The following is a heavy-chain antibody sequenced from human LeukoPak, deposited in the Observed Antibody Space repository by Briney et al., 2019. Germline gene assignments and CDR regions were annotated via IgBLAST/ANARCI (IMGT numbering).Heavy chain of an antibody. V-gene: IGHV4-34*01. CDR3: ARTQLGTKASNDY. D-gene: IGHD7-27*01. CDR2: INHSGST. Sequence: PSETLSLTCAVYGGSFSGYYWSWIRQPPGKGLEWIGEINHSGSTNYNPSLKSRVTISVDTSKNQFSLKLSSVTAADTAVYYCARTQLGTKASNDYWGQGTLVTVPS. CDR1: GGSFSGYY. J-gene: IGHJ4*02.